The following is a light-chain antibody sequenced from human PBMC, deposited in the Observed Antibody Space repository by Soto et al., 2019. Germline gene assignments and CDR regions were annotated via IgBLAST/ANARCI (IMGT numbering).Light chain of an antibody. J-gene: IGKJ5*01. CDR1: QSVSNNY. CDR2: GAS. CDR3: QQRKNWQVT. Sequence: EIVVTHSPGTRSLSPWERSTLAFMSSQSVSNNYLAWYQQKPGQAPRLXIYGASNRATGIPARFSGSGSGTDFTLTISSLEPEDFAVYYCQQRKNWQVTFGQVRLLEVK. V-gene: IGKV3D-11*02.